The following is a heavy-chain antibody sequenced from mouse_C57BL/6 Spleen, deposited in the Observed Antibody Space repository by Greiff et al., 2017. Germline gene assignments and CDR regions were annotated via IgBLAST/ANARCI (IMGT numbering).Heavy chain of an antibody. CDR3: ARSDIYYDYDVGFDY. CDR1: GYAFSSSW. J-gene: IGHJ2*01. V-gene: IGHV1-82*01. Sequence: VKLMESGPELVKPGASVKISCKASGYAFSSSWMNWVKQRPGKGLGWIGRIYPGDGDTNYNGKFKGKATLTADKSSSTAYMQLSSLTSEDSAVYFCARSDIYYDYDVGFDYWGQGTTLTVSS. CDR2: IYPGDGDT. D-gene: IGHD2-4*01.